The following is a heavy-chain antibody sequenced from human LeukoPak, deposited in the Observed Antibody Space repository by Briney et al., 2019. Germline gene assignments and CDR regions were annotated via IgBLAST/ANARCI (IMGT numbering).Heavy chain of an antibody. J-gene: IGHJ2*01. CDR3: ARGYGTAAAGMQWYFDL. Sequence: SETLSLTCAVYGGSFSGYYWSWIRQPPGKGLEWIGEINHSGSTNYNPSLKSRVTISVDTSKNQFSLKLSSVTAADTAVYYCARGYGTAAAGMQWYFDLWGRGTLVTVSS. CDR2: INHSGST. D-gene: IGHD6-13*01. V-gene: IGHV4-34*01. CDR1: GGSFSGYY.